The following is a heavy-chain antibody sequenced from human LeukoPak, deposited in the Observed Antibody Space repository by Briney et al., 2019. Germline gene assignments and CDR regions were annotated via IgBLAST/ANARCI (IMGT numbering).Heavy chain of an antibody. CDR1: GGTTINYC. D-gene: IGHD3-16*01. Sequence: PSETLSLTCTVSGGTTINYCPRWIRQPAGKGLEWIGRISASGNTNYNPSLKSRVTMSVDTSMNLFALKLSSVTAADTAVYYCPRQGVAKSIDYWGQGTLVTVSS. CDR3: PRQGVAKSIDY. CDR2: ISASGNT. J-gene: IGHJ4*02. V-gene: IGHV4-4*07.